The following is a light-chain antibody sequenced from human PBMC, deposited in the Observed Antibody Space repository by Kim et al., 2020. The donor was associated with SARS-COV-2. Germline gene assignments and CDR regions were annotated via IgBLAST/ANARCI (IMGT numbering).Light chain of an antibody. V-gene: IGLV2-14*03. CDR1: SSDVGGYNY. CDR3: SSYTTRSTLV. CDR2: DVS. Sequence: GQAITISCTGTSSDVGGYNYFSWYQQHPGKAPDLMIFDVSDRPSGVSNRFSGSKSGNTASLTISGLQAEDEAEYYCSSYTTRSTLVFGGGTQLTVL. J-gene: IGLJ3*02.